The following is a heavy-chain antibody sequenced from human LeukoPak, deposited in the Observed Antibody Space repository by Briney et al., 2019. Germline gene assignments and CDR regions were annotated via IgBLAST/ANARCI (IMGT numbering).Heavy chain of an antibody. CDR3: ASFPPSGTTVVTPDY. J-gene: IGHJ4*02. CDR2: ISSSSSYI. D-gene: IGHD4-23*01. Sequence: AGGSLRLSCAASGSTFSSYSMNWVRQAPGKGLEWVSSISSSSSYIYYADSVKGRFTISRDNAKNSLYLQMNSLRAEDTAVYYCASFPPSGTTVVTPDYWGQGTLVTVSS. V-gene: IGHV3-21*01. CDR1: GSTFSSYS.